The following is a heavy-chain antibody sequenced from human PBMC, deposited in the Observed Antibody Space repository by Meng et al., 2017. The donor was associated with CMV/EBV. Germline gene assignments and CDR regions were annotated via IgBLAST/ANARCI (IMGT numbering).Heavy chain of an antibody. CDR2: IKSKTDGGTT. CDR3: TTQIVVVPAATAYFDY. J-gene: IGHJ4*02. Sequence: GESLKISCAASGFTFSNSWMSWVRQAPGKGLEWVGRIKSKTDGGTTDYAAPVKSRFTISRDDSKNTLYLQMNSLKTEDTAVYYCTTQIVVVPAATAYFDYWGQGTLVTVSS. CDR1: GFTFSNSW. V-gene: IGHV3-15*01. D-gene: IGHD2-2*01.